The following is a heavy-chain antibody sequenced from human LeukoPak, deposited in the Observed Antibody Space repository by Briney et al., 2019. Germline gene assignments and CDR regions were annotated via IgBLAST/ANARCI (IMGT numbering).Heavy chain of an antibody. D-gene: IGHD5-24*01. V-gene: IGHV4-59*01. CDR1: GGSISSYY. CDR2: IYYSGST. Sequence: SETLSLTCTVSGGSISSYYWSWIRQPPGKGLERIGYIYYSGSTNYNPSLKSRVTISVDTSKNQFSLKLSSVTAADTAVYYCAGRRDGYNPGTYYFDYWGQGTLATVSS. J-gene: IGHJ4*02. CDR3: AGRRDGYNPGTYYFDY.